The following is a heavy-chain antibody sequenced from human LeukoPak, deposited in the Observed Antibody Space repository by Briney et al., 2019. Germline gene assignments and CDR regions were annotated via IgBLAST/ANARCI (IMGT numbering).Heavy chain of an antibody. Sequence: GGTLRLSCAPSGFTFSTYGMNWVRQAPGKGLEWVSGISGSGDSTYYADSVKGRFTISRDNSKNSLYLQMNSLRAEDTAIYYCAKSKPYYYGSGSYYKNPFDYWGQGTLVTVSS. V-gene: IGHV3-23*01. J-gene: IGHJ4*02. CDR2: ISGSGDST. CDR1: GFTFSTYG. D-gene: IGHD3-10*01. CDR3: AKSKPYYYGSGSYYKNPFDY.